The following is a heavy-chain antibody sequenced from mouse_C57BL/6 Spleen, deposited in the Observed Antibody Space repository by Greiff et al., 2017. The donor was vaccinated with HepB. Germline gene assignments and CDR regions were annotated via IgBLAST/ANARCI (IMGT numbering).Heavy chain of an antibody. V-gene: IGHV1-82*01. D-gene: IGHD1-1*01. J-gene: IGHJ3*01. CDR1: GYAFSSSW. Sequence: VQLQQSGPELVKPGASVKISCKASGYAFSSSWMNWVKQRPGKGLEWIGRIYPGDGDTNYKGKFKGKATLTADKSSSTAYMQLSSLTSEDSSVYFCARRSGVYYGSNWLAYWGQGTLVTVSA. CDR2: IYPGDGDT. CDR3: ARRSGVYYGSNWLAY.